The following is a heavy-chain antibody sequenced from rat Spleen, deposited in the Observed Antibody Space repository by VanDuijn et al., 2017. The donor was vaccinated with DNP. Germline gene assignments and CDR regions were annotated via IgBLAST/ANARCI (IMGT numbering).Heavy chain of an antibody. Sequence: EVQLVESGGGLVQPGRSLKLSCAASGFSFSYYYMAWVRQGPTKGLEWVAYIGSDGYAPYYGDSVKGRFAISRDNAKSTLYLQMNSPRSEDMATYYCIRWNSGHFDYWGQGVMVTVSS. D-gene: IGHD4-3*01. CDR3: IRWNSGHFDY. V-gene: IGHV5-22*01. CDR1: GFSFSYYY. CDR2: IGSDGYAP. J-gene: IGHJ2*01.